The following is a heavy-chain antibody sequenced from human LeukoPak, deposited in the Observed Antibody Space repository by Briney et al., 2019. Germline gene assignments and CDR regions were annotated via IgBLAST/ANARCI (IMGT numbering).Heavy chain of an antibody. V-gene: IGHV1-69*04. CDR1: GGTFSSYA. D-gene: IGHD3-22*01. Sequence: SVKVSCKASGGTFSSYAISWVRQAPGQGLEWMGRIIPILGIANYAQKFQGRVTITADKSTSTAHMELSSLRSEDTAVYYCARSLGVVVPLYYFDYWGQGTLVTVSS. CDR3: ARSLGVVVPLYYFDY. J-gene: IGHJ4*02. CDR2: IIPILGIA.